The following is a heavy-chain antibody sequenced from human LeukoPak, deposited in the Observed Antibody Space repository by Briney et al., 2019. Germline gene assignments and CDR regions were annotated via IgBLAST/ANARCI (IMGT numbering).Heavy chain of an antibody. J-gene: IGHJ4*02. CDR1: GFTFSSYG. Sequence: GGSLRLSCAASGFTFSSYGMHWVRQAPGKGLEWVAFIWYDGSNKYYADSVKGRFTLSRDTSKNTMYLQMKSVTGPATCIHFCAKRGVVIRAIIVVGFHKEAYYFDYWGGGDLVTVSS. CDR3: AKRGVVIRAIIVVGFHKEAYYFDY. V-gene: IGHV3-30*02. CDR2: IWYDGSNK. D-gene: IGHD2-15*01.